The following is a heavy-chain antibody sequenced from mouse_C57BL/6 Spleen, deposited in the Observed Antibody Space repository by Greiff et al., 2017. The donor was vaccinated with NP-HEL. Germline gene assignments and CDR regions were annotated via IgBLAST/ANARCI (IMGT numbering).Heavy chain of an antibody. V-gene: IGHV1-82*01. J-gene: IGHJ1*03. CDR2: IYPGDGDT. Sequence: VQRVESGPELVKPGASVKISCKASGYAFSSSWMNWVKQRPGKGLEWIGRIYPGDGDTNYNGKFKGKATLTADKSSSTAYMQLSSLTSEDSAVYFCARGDSQLLRYFDVWGTGTTVTVSS. CDR3: ARGDSQLLRYFDV. D-gene: IGHD1-1*01. CDR1: GYAFSSSW.